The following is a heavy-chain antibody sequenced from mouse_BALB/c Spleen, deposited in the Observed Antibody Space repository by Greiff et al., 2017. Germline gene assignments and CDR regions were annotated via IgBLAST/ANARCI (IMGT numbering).Heavy chain of an antibody. V-gene: IGHV10-1*02. CDR2: IRSKSNNYAT. Sequence: EVKVVESGGGLVQPKGSLKLSCAASGFTFNTYAMNWVRQAPGKGLEWVARIRSKSNNYATYYADSVKDRFTISRDDSQSMLYLQMNNLKTEDTAMYYCVRGEKVLGYWGQGTTLTVSS. CDR1: GFTFNTYA. J-gene: IGHJ2*01. CDR3: VRGEKVLGY.